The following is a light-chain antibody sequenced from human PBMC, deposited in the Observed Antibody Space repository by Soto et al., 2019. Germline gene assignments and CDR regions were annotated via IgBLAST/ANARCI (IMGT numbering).Light chain of an antibody. Sequence: IPLTQSPSALSASVGDTVTITCRASQTILNSLAWYQHKPGKAPKLLIYQTSTLESGVPSRFSGSGSGTEFTLTISSLQPDDSATDYCQQYNSYWTFGPGTKVDIK. J-gene: IGKJ1*01. V-gene: IGKV1-5*03. CDR3: QQYNSYWT. CDR2: QTS. CDR1: QTILNS.